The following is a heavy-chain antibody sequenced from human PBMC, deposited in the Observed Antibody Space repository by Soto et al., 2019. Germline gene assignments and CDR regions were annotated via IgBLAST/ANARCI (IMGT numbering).Heavy chain of an antibody. CDR3: ARVALSAGGWLDP. J-gene: IGHJ5*02. Sequence: QVQLVQSGAEVKKPGASVNVSCKASGYTFTSYYMHWVRQAPGQALEWMGIINPRGGSTTSAQKDEGRVTGTRDMSTSTVYMELRNLKSDDTAIYYCARVALSAGGWLDPWGQGTVVTVSS. D-gene: IGHD1-26*01. V-gene: IGHV1-46*01. CDR1: GYTFTSYY. CDR2: INPRGGST.